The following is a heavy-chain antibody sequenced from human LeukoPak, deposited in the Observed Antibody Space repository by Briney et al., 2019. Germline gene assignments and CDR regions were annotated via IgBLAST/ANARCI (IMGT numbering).Heavy chain of an antibody. CDR3: ARQDIVVVPVAYYFDY. CDR1: GGSFSSSSYY. D-gene: IGHD2-2*01. J-gene: IGHJ4*02. CDR2: IYHGGRT. Sequence: PSETLSLTCTVSGGSFSSSSYYWGWIRQPPGKGLEWIGTIYHGGRTDYNPSLKSRGTISEDTSKNQFSLKLTSVTAADTAVYYCARQDIVVVPVAYYFDYWGQGTLVTVSS. V-gene: IGHV4-39*01.